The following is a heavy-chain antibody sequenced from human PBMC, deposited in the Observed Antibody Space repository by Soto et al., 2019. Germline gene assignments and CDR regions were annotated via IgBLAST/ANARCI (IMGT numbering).Heavy chain of an antibody. CDR2: ISSSSTI. CDR3: ARERGSGWTFDY. J-gene: IGHJ4*02. D-gene: IGHD6-19*01. Sequence: EVQLVESGGDLVQPGGSLRLSCAASGFTFSTYSMNWVRQAPGKGLEWVSSISSSSTIYYADSVKGRFTISRDNVQNSLYLQMHSLSAEDTAVYYCARERGSGWTFDYWGQGTLVTVSS. CDR1: GFTFSTYS. V-gene: IGHV3-48*01.